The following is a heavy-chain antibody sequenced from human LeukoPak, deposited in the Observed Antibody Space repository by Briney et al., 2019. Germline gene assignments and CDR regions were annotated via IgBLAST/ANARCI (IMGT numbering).Heavy chain of an antibody. J-gene: IGHJ6*02. CDR3: ATGYYDSNMDV. D-gene: IGHD3-22*01. CDR2: ISSSDPTV. Sequence: GGSLRLSCEASGFTFSSYEMNWVRQAPGKGLEWVSYISSSDPTVHYADSVKGRFTISRDNAKNSLYLQMNSLRADDTAVYYCATGYYDSNMDVWGQGTTVTVSS. CDR1: GFTFSSYE. V-gene: IGHV3-48*03.